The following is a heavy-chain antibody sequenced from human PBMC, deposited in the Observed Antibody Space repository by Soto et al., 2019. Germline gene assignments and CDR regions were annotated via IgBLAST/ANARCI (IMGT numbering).Heavy chain of an antibody. D-gene: IGHD2-15*01. CDR2: IYYSGST. V-gene: IGHV4-31*03. Sequence: SETLSLTCTVSGGSISSGGYYWSWIRQHPGKGLEWIGYIYYSGSTYYNPSLKSRVTISVDTSKNQFSLKLSSVTAADTAVYYCARSYCSGGSCYPYQYYYGMDVWGQGTTVTVSS. J-gene: IGHJ6*02. CDR1: GGSISSGGYY. CDR3: ARSYCSGGSCYPYQYYYGMDV.